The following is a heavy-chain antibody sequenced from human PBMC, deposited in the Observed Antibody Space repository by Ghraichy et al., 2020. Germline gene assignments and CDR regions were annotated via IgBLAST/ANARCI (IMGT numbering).Heavy chain of an antibody. Sequence: GGSLRLSCAASGFIFSSYAMSWVRQAPGKGLEWISSISASGGSPYYADFVKGRFTISRDNSKNTLYLQINSLRAEDTAEYYCAKDDHSEWEIRDAFDFWGQGTTVIVSS. CDR1: GFIFSSYA. CDR2: ISASGGSP. J-gene: IGHJ3*01. CDR3: AKDDHSEWEIRDAFDF. V-gene: IGHV3-23*01. D-gene: IGHD1-26*01.